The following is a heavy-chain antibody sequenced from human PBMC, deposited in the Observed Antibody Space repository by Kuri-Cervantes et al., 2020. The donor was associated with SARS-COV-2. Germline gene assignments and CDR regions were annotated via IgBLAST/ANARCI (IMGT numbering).Heavy chain of an antibody. V-gene: IGHV2-26*01. D-gene: IGHD3-10*01. CDR2: IFSNDEK. J-gene: IGHJ4*02. CDR1: GFSLSNARVG. Sequence: SGPTLVKPTETLTLTCTVSGFSLSNARVGVSWIRQPPGKALEWLAHIFSNDEKSYSTSLKSRLTISKDTSKSQVVLTMTNMDPVDTATYYCARTTYYYGSGSYYSDWGQGTLVTVSS. CDR3: ARTTYYYGSGSYYSD.